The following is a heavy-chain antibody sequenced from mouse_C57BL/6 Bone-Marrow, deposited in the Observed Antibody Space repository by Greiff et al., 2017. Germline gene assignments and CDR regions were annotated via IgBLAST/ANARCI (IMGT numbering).Heavy chain of an antibody. V-gene: IGHV1-54*01. CDR1: GYAFTNYL. D-gene: IGHD4-1*01. Sequence: QVQLQQSGAELVRPGTSVKVSCKASGYAFTNYLIEWVKQRPGQGLEWIGVINPGSGVTNYNEKFKGKATLTADKSSSTACMQLSSLTSEDSAVSVCARSKNWDSWFAYWGQGTLITVTA. CDR3: ARSKNWDSWFAY. J-gene: IGHJ3*01. CDR2: INPGSGVT.